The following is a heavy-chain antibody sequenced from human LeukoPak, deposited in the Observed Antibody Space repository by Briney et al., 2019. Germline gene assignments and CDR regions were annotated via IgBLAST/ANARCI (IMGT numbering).Heavy chain of an antibody. V-gene: IGHV3-9*01. D-gene: IGHD6-13*01. J-gene: IGHJ4*02. CDR3: AKDERQQLVQVDY. CDR2: ISWNSGSI. Sequence: TGGSLRLSCAASGFTFDDYAMHWVRQAPGKGLEWVSGISWNSGSIGYADSVKGRFTISRDNAKNSLYLQMNSLRAEDTALYYCAKDERQQLVQVDYWGQGTLVTVSS. CDR1: GFTFDDYA.